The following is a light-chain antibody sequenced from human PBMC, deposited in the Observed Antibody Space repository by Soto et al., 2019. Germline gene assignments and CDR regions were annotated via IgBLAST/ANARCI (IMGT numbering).Light chain of an antibody. CDR1: NSNIGNNY. Sequence: QSVLTQLPSVSAAPGQKVTISCSGTNSNIGNNYVSWYQQLPGTAPKLLIYENNKRPSGIPDRFSGSKSGTSATLGITGLQTGDEADYYCGAWDSSLTTGVFGGGTKGTVL. J-gene: IGLJ2*01. CDR3: GAWDSSLTTGV. CDR2: ENN. V-gene: IGLV1-51*02.